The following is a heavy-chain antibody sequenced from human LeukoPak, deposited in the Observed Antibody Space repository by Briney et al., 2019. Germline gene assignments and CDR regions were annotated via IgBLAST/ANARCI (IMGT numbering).Heavy chain of an antibody. D-gene: IGHD5-18*01. CDR2: IYHSGNT. CDR1: GGSISSGGYS. J-gene: IGHJ4*02. Sequence: PSETLSLTCAVSGGSISSGGYSWSWIRQPPGKGLEWIAYIYHSGNTYYNPSLKSRVTMSVDRSKNQFSLKLSSVTAADTAVYYCARPLNTAFDYWGQGTLVTSPQ. CDR3: ARPLNTAFDY. V-gene: IGHV4-30-2*01.